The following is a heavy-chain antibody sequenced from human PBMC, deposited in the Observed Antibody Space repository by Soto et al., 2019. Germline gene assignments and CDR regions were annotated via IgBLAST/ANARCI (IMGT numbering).Heavy chain of an antibody. CDR2: INTYNAKT. CDR1: GYTFTDYG. D-gene: IGHD4-17*01. V-gene: IGHV1-18*01. CDR3: ARDQYGVGGDF. Sequence: QVQLVQSGAEVRKPGASVKVSCKASGYTFTDYGVSWVRQAPGQGLEWMGWINTYNAKTNYAPKVQARVTMTTDTFTTTAYMEPKSLKSDDTAVYYCARDQYGVGGDFWGQGTQVTVSS. J-gene: IGHJ4*02.